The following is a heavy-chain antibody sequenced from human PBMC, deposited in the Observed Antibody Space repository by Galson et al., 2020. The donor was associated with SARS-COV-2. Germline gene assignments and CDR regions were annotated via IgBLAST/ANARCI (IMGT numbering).Heavy chain of an antibody. Sequence: SQTLSLTCTVSGYSVSTTNYWGWVRQPPGRGLEWIGSVYPSGTTYYNPSPKSRLPLSVDTSKNQFSLRLDSVTAADTALYYCARQGVNMIVLVTVPGWYFDLWGRGTLVTVSS. D-gene: IGHD3-22*01. J-gene: IGHJ2*01. CDR2: VYPSGTT. CDR3: ARQGVNMIVLVTVPGWYFDL. CDR1: GYSVSTTNY. V-gene: IGHV4-38-2*02.